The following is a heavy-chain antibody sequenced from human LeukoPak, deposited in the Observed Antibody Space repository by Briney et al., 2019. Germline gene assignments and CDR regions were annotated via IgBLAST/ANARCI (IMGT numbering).Heavy chain of an antibody. D-gene: IGHD6-13*01. Sequence: PGESLKISCKGSGYSFTSYWIGWVRQLPGKGLEWMGIIYPGASDTRYSPSFQGQVTISADKSISTAYRQWTSLKASDTAMYYCARQGEDSSWYYFDYWGQGTLVTVSS. V-gene: IGHV5-51*01. CDR2: IYPGASDT. J-gene: IGHJ4*02. CDR1: GYSFTSYW. CDR3: ARQGEDSSWYYFDY.